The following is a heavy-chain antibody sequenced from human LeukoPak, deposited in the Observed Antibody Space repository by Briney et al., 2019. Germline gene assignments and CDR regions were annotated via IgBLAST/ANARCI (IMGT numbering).Heavy chain of an antibody. CDR1: GFTFSSYA. J-gene: IGHJ4*02. D-gene: IGHD3-16*01. V-gene: IGHV3-23*01. Sequence: PGRSLRLSCAASGFTFSSYAMPWVRQAPGKGLERVSTISGSGDSTYYSDSVKGRFTISRDNSENTLYLQLNSLRAEDTAVYYCAKGGWGTVLDYWGQGTLVTVSP. CDR2: ISGSGDST. CDR3: AKGGWGTVLDY.